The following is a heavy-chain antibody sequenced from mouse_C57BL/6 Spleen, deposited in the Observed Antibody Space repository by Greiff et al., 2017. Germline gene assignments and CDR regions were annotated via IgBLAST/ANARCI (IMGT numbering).Heavy chain of an antibody. CDR2: IYPGDGDT. CDR1: GYAFSSYW. J-gene: IGHJ1*03. V-gene: IGHV1-80*01. CDR3: ARSPSTVVAPLGYFDV. Sequence: VQLQQSGAELVKPGASVKISCKASGYAFSSYWMNWVKQRPGKGLEWIGQIYPGDGDTNYNGKFKGKATLTADKSSSTAYMQLSSLTSEDSAVYFCARSPSTVVAPLGYFDVWGTGTTVTVSS. D-gene: IGHD1-1*01.